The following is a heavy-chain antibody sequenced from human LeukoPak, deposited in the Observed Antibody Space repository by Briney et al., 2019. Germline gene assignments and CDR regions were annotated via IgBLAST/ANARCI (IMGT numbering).Heavy chain of an antibody. CDR3: ARVPTTVDNYYMDV. CDR1: GGSISSHY. J-gene: IGHJ6*03. Sequence: SETLSLTCTVSGGSISSHYWSWIRQPPGKGLEWIGYIHYSGSMNHNPALKSRVTISVDTSKNQFSLKLTSVTAADTAVYYCARVPTTVDNYYMDVWGKGTTVTVSS. V-gene: IGHV4-59*08. D-gene: IGHD4-11*01. CDR2: IHYSGSM.